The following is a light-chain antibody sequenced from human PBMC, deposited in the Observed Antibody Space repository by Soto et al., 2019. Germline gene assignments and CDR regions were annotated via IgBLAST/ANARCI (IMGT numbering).Light chain of an antibody. Sequence: EILLTQSPGTLSLSPGERATLSCRASHTISSSYLAWYQQKPGQAPRLLMYGISRRAPRIPDRFSGSGSGTDFTLTITRREPDDFAVYYCQQYVTSSPPTFGQGTKVEIK. V-gene: IGKV3-20*01. CDR2: GIS. J-gene: IGKJ1*01. CDR3: QQYVTSSPPT. CDR1: HTISSSY.